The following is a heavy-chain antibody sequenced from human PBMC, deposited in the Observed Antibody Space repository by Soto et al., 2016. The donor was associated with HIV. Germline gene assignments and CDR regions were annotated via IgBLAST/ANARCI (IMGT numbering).Heavy chain of an antibody. CDR1: GGSISSSSYY. Sequence: QLQLQESGPGLVKPSETLSLTCTVSGGSISSSSYYWGWIRQPPGKGLEWIGSIYYSGSTYYNPSLKSRVTISVDTSKNQFSLKLSSVTAADTAVYYCARHANDYSLGDYRRRGYEFDYVGRREPWSP. CDR3: ARHANDYSLGDYRRRGYEFDY. D-gene: IGHD3-16*01. V-gene: IGHV4-39*01. J-gene: IGHJ4*02. CDR2: IYYSGST.